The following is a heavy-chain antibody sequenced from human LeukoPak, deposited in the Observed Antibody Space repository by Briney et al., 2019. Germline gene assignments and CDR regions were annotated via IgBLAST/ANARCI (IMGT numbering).Heavy chain of an antibody. J-gene: IGHJ4*02. CDR1: GGSISSSSYY. CDR3: ASQYEGGSFHIDY. CDR2: IYYSGST. D-gene: IGHD1-26*01. Sequence: PSETLSLTCTVSGGSISSSSYYWGWIRQPPGKGLEWIGSIYYSGSTYYNPSLKSRVTISVDTSKNQFSLKLSSVTAADTAVYYCASQYEGGSFHIDYWGQGTLVTVSS. V-gene: IGHV4-39*07.